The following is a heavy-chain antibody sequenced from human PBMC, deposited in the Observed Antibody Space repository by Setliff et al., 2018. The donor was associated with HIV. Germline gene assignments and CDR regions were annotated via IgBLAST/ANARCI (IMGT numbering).Heavy chain of an antibody. D-gene: IGHD2-2*01. CDR3: AGGIVVVPAAMHYYMDV. CDR2: INHSGST. CDR1: GGSFSGYY. V-gene: IGHV4-34*01. J-gene: IGHJ6*03. Sequence: SETLSLTCAVYGGSFSGYYWSWIRQPPGKGLEWIGEINHSGSTNYNPYLKSRVTISVDTSKNQFYLKLSSVTAADTAVYYCAGGIVVVPAAMHYYMDVWGKGTTVTVSS.